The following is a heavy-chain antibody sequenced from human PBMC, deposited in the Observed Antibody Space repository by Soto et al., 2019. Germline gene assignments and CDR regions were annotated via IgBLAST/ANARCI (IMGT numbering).Heavy chain of an antibody. CDR3: ATEILSGYEGGSFDY. Sequence: SETLSLTCTVSGGSISSGDYYWSWIRQPPGKGLEWIGYIYYSGRTYYNPSLKSRVTISVDTSKNQFSLKLSSVTAADTAVYYCATEILSGYEGGSFDYWGQGTLVTVSS. J-gene: IGHJ4*02. V-gene: IGHV4-30-4*02. CDR2: IYYSGRT. D-gene: IGHD5-12*01. CDR1: GGSISSGDYY.